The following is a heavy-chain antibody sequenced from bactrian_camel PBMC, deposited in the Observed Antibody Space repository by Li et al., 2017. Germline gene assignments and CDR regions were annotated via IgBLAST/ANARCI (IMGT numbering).Heavy chain of an antibody. CDR3: AARPISTRDCVAGGTAEFGY. Sequence: QLVESGGGSVQAGGSLRLSCGYNHRGNCMGWFRQAPGKEREGVAAIDTRGSVTVADSVKGRFSISKDNAGSTLYLQMNDLRPEDTAMYFCAARPISTRDCVAGGTAEFGYWGQGTQVTVS. D-gene: IGHD1*01. CDR1: YNHRGNC. V-gene: IGHV3S53*01. J-gene: IGHJ6*01. CDR2: IDTRGSV.